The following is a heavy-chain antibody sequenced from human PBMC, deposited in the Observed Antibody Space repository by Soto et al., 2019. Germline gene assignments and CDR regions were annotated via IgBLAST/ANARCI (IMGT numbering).Heavy chain of an antibody. CDR3: ARERFGEVPAAYFDY. J-gene: IGHJ4*02. CDR1: GGSISSGDSY. V-gene: IGHV4-30-4*01. D-gene: IGHD3-10*01. Sequence: QVQLQESAPGLGKPSQTLSLTCTVSGGSISSGDSYWSWIRQPPGKGREWIGYIYYSGSTYYNPSLKSRVTISVDTSKNQFSLKLSSVTAADTAVYYCARERFGEVPAAYFDYWGQGTLVTVSS. CDR2: IYYSGST.